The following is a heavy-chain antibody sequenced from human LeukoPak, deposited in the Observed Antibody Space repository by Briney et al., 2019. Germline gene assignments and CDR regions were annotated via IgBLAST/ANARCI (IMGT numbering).Heavy chain of an antibody. CDR1: GFTFSSYS. Sequence: GGSLRLSCAASGFTFSSYSMNWVRQAPGKGLEWVSSISSSSYIYYADSVKGRFTISRDNAKNSLYLQMNSLRADDTAVYYCARDGYCSGGICWYRLGYYYYGMDVWGQGTTVTVSS. CDR2: ISSSSYI. CDR3: ARDGYCSGGICWYRLGYYYYGMDV. V-gene: IGHV3-21*01. J-gene: IGHJ6*02. D-gene: IGHD2-15*01.